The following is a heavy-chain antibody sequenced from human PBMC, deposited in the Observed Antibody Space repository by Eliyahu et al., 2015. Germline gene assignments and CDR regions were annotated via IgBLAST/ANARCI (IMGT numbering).Heavy chain of an antibody. V-gene: IGHV3-23*01. CDR2: ISGSGGST. Sequence: EVQLLESGGGLVQPGGSLRLXCAAPGFTFSSXAMXRGRQGPGKGLEWVSAISGSGGSTYYADSVKGRFTISRDNSKNTLYLQMNSLRAEDTAVYYCAKTHSSGYPSDYWGQGTLVTVSS. CDR1: GFTFSSXA. CDR3: AKTHSSGYPSDY. D-gene: IGHD3-22*01. J-gene: IGHJ4*02.